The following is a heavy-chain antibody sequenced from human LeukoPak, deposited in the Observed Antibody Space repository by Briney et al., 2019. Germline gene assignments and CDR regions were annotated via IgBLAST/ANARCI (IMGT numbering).Heavy chain of an antibody. D-gene: IGHD1-26*01. J-gene: IGHJ4*02. CDR1: GFTFDDYA. Sequence: GGALRLSRTATGFTFDDYAMRWSRPAPGGGGGGVSFIRSNAYDGTTEYAASVKGRFTISRDDSKNIVYLHMNSLRVEDTAVYYCTKDGEDGTYYDYWGQGTLVTVSS. V-gene: IGHV3-49*03. CDR3: TKDGEDGTYYDY. CDR2: IRSNAYDGTT.